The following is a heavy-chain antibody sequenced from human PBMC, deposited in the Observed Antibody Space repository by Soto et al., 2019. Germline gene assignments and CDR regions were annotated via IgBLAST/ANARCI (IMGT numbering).Heavy chain of an antibody. CDR3: TRDVKNSSSWYPRRFYYYYGMDV. Sequence: QVQLVQSGAEVKKPGSSVKVSCKASGGTFSSYTISWVRQAPGQGREWMGRIIPILGIANYAQKFQGRVKITENKSTSTAYMELSSLRSEDTAVYYCTRDVKNSSSWYPRRFYYYYGMDVWGQGTTVTVSS. CDR2: IIPILGIA. D-gene: IGHD6-13*01. V-gene: IGHV1-69*08. J-gene: IGHJ6*02. CDR1: GGTFSSYT.